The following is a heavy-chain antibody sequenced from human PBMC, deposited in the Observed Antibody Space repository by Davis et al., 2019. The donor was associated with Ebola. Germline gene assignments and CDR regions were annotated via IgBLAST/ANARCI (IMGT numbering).Heavy chain of an antibody. CDR1: GGSISSYY. J-gene: IGHJ6*02. CDR3: ARQLIAARRAYYYYYGMDV. CDR2: IYYSGST. V-gene: IGHV4-59*08. D-gene: IGHD6-6*01. Sequence: SETLSLTCTVSGGSISSYYWSWIRQPPGKGLEWSGYIYYSGSTNYNPSLKSRVTISVDTSKNQFSLKLSSVTAADTAVYYCARQLIAARRAYYYYYGMDVWGQGTTVTVSS.